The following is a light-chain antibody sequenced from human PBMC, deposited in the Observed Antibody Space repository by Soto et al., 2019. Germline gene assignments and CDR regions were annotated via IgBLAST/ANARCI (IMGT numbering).Light chain of an antibody. V-gene: IGKV1-17*01. Sequence: DIQMTQSPSSLSASVGERVPITCRASQDIQTALGWYQQKPGKAPKRLIYAASSLQSGVPSRFSGSGSGTDFTLTISCLQSEDFATYYCQQYYSYPPITFGQGTRLEI. CDR2: AAS. CDR3: QQYYSYPPIT. CDR1: QDIQTA. J-gene: IGKJ5*01.